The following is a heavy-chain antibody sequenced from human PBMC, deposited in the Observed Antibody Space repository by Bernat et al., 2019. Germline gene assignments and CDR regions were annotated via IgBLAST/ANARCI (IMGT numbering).Heavy chain of an antibody. CDR1: GFTFGDYA. CDR2: IRSKAYGVTT. Sequence: EVQLVESGGGLVQPGRSLRLSCTASGFTFGDYAMSWVRQAPGKGLEWVGFIRSKAYGVTTEYAASVKGRFTISRDDSKSIAYLQMNSLKTEDTAVYYCTRDLGYCSSTSCYFDYWGQGTLVTVSS. J-gene: IGHJ4*02. D-gene: IGHD2-2*01. V-gene: IGHV3-49*04. CDR3: TRDLGYCSSTSCYFDY.